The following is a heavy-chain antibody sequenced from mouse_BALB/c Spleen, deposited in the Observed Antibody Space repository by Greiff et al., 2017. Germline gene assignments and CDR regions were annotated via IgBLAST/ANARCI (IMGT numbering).Heavy chain of an antibody. V-gene: IGHV3-2*02. D-gene: IGHD1-1*02. Sequence: EVHLVESGPGLVKPSQSLSLTCTVTGYSITSDYAWNWIRQFPGNKLEWMGYISYSGSTSYNPSLKSRISITRDTSKNQFFLQLNSVTTEDTATYYCARSALWRAMDYWGQGTSVTVSS. CDR1: GYSITSDYA. CDR2: ISYSGST. CDR3: ARSALWRAMDY. J-gene: IGHJ4*01.